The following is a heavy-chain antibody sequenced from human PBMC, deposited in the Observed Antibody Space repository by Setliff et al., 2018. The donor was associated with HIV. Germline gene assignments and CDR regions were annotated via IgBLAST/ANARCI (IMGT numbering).Heavy chain of an antibody. CDR3: ARVLLRTNPLYGVASNWFDP. J-gene: IGHJ5*02. D-gene: IGHD2-8*01. Sequence: GGSLRLSCAASGFTFSDFWMYWVRQAPGKGLEWVANISPEGNKKYYVGSVKGRFTSSRDNAKSSLFLQMSGLRPEDTAVYYCARVLLRTNPLYGVASNWFDPWGQGTLGTVSS. V-gene: IGHV3-7*03. CDR1: GFTFSDFW. CDR2: ISPEGNKK.